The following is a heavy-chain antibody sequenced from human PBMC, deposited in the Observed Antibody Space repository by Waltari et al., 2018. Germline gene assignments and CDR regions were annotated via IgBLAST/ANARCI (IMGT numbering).Heavy chain of an antibody. V-gene: IGHV4-34*01. CDR2: INHSGST. CDR1: GGSFSGYY. CDR3: ASRDSGDSIY. Sequence: QVQLQQWGAGLLKPSETLSLTCAVYGGSFSGYYWSWIRQPPGKGLEWIGEINHSGSTNYNPSLKSRVTISVDTSKNQFSLKLSSVTAADTAVYYCASRDSGDSIYWGQGTLVTVSS. D-gene: IGHD3-22*01. J-gene: IGHJ4*02.